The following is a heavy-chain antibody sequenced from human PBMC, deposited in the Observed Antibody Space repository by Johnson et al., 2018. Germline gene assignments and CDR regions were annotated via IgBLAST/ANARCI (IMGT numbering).Heavy chain of an antibody. Sequence: VQLVQSGGGLVQPGGSXRLSCVASGFIFSDFWTHWVRPAPGQGLVWVSRINSDGSSTNYADTVQGRFTISRDNAKNTLYLQMNTLRAEDTAVYYCARYPVAGEVGYFDLWGRGTLVTVSS. CDR2: INSDGSST. V-gene: IGHV3-74*02. CDR1: GFIFSDFW. D-gene: IGHD6-19*01. CDR3: ARYPVAGEVGYFDL. J-gene: IGHJ2*01.